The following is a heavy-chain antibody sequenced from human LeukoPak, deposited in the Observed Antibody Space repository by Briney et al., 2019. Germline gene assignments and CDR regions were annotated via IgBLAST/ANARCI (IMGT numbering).Heavy chain of an antibody. D-gene: IGHD4-11*01. CDR3: ASYRDPGRQVTTIVY. J-gene: IGHJ4*02. CDR1: GYTFTGYY. V-gene: IGHV1-2*02. Sequence: ASVKVSCKASGYTFTGYYMHWVRQAPGQELEWMGWINPNSGGTNYAQKFQGRVTMTRDTSISTAYMELSRLRSDDTAVYYCASYRDPGRQVTTIVYWGQGTLVTVSS. CDR2: INPNSGGT.